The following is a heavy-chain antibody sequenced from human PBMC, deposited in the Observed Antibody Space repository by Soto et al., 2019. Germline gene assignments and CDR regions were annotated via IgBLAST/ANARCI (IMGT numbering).Heavy chain of an antibody. V-gene: IGHV5-51*01. CDR1: GYGFTSYW. J-gene: IGHJ3*02. Sequence: PGESLKISCKGSGYGFTSYWIGWVRQMPGKGLEWMGIIYPGDSDARYRPSFQGQVTISVDKSISTAYLQWSSLKASDTAMYYCSRRGYCSGGSCLSAAFDIWGQGTMVT. CDR3: SRRGYCSGGSCLSAAFDI. CDR2: IYPGDSDA. D-gene: IGHD2-15*01.